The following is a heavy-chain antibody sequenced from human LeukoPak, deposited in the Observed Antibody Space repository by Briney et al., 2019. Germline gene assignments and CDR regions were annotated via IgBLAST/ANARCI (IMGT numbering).Heavy chain of an antibody. CDR3: ASEVYSSSSGFNH. CDR2: IYSGGST. V-gene: IGHV3-66*01. CDR1: GFTVSSNY. D-gene: IGHD6-6*01. Sequence: PGGSLRLSCAASGFTVSSNYMSWVRQAPGKGLEWVSVIYSGGSTYYADSVKGRFTISRDNSKNTLYLQMNSLRAEDTAVYYCASEVYSSSSGFNHWGQGTLVTVSS. J-gene: IGHJ4*02.